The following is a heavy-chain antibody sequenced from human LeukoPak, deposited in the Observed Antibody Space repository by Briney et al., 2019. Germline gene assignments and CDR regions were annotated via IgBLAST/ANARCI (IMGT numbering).Heavy chain of an antibody. Sequence: SETLSLTCTVSGGSISSYYWSWIRQPPGKGLEWIGYIYYSGSTNYNPSLKSRVTISVDTSKNQFSLKLSSVTAADTAVYYCARHTAAAGYLDYWGQGTLVTVSS. V-gene: IGHV4-59*08. D-gene: IGHD6-13*01. CDR3: ARHTAAAGYLDY. CDR1: GGSISSYY. J-gene: IGHJ4*02. CDR2: IYYSGST.